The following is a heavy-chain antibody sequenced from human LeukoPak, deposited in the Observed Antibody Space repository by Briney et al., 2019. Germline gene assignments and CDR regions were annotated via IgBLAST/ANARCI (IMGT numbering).Heavy chain of an antibody. V-gene: IGHV4-34*01. Sequence: SETLSLTCAVHGGSFSDYYWTWIRQSPGKGLEWIGEINHSGSTNYNPSLKSRVTISIDTSKNQFSLKLNSVTAADTAVYYCARHISSGSGTYAHFDYWGQGTLVTVSS. D-gene: IGHD1-26*01. CDR1: GGSFSDYY. CDR2: INHSGST. J-gene: IGHJ4*02. CDR3: ARHISSGSGTYAHFDY.